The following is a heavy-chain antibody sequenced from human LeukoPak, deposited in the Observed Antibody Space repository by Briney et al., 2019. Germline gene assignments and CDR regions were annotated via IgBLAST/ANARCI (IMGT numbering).Heavy chain of an antibody. CDR3: ARGVGGLRGYSYGFVDY. CDR2: ISSSNTYI. J-gene: IGHJ4*02. CDR1: GFTFSTYS. Sequence: GGSLRLSCAASGFTFSTYSMNWVRQAPGKGLEWVSSISSSNTYIYYGDSVKGRFTISRDNAKNSLYLQMNSLRAEDTAVYYCARGVGGLRGYSYGFVDYWGQGTLVTVSS. V-gene: IGHV3-21*01. D-gene: IGHD5-18*01.